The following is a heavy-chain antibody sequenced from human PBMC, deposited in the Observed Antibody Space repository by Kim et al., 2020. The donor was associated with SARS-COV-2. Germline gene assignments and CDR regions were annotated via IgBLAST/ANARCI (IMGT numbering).Heavy chain of an antibody. CDR1: GGSISSSTYY. CDR2: IYYTGST. CDR3: AREGSGSYYKVDY. Sequence: SETLSLTCTVSGGSISSSTYYWGWIRQPPGKGLEWIGSIYYTGSTYYNPSLKSRGTISVDTPKNQFSLKLSSVTAADTAVYYCAREGSGSYYKVDYWGHGTLVTVSS. D-gene: IGHD3-10*01. J-gene: IGHJ4*01. V-gene: IGHV4-39*07.